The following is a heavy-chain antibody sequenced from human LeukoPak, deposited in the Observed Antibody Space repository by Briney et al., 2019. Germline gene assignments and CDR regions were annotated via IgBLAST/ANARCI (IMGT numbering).Heavy chain of an antibody. CDR2: ISWNSGSI. J-gene: IGHJ4*02. CDR3: AKGTIPYCSGGSCTMGYFDY. Sequence: PGGSLRLSCAASGFTFDDYAMHWVRQAPGKGLEWVSGISWNSGSIDYADSVKGRFTISRDNAKNSLYLQMNSLRAEDMALYYCAKGTIPYCSGGSCTMGYFDYWGQGTLVTVSS. V-gene: IGHV3-9*03. CDR1: GFTFDDYA. D-gene: IGHD2-15*01.